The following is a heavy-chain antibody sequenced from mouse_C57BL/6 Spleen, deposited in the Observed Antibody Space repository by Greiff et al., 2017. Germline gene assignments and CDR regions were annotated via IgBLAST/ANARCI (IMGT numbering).Heavy chain of an antibody. J-gene: IGHJ2*01. V-gene: IGHV1-82*01. CDR3: ARSPTYYGSSSYFDY. CDR2: IYPGDGDT. Sequence: VQLVESGPELVKPGASVKISCKASGYAFSSSWMNWVKQRPGKGLEWIGRIYPGDGDTNYNGKFKGKATLTADKSSSTAYMQLSSLTSEDSAVYFCARSPTYYGSSSYFDYWGQGTTLTVSS. CDR1: GYAFSSSW. D-gene: IGHD1-1*01.